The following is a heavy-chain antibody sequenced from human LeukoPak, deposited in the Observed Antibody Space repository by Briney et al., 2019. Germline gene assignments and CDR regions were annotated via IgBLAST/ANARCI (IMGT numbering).Heavy chain of an antibody. Sequence: PGGSLRLSCEASGFPFTNYGMHWVRQAPGKGLEWVAFIRFDGSAKYYAASVRGRFAVARDNSRSTLYLQMSSLTSEDTAFYYCAKEIPAWWGGLDSWGQGSLVTVSS. V-gene: IGHV3-30*02. CDR3: AKEIPAWWGGLDS. CDR2: IRFDGSAK. D-gene: IGHD2-8*02. CDR1: GFPFTNYG. J-gene: IGHJ4*02.